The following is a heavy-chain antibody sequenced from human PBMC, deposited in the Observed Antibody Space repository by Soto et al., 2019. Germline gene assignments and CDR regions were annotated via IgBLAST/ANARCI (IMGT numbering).Heavy chain of an antibody. CDR2: IKSDTDGGRT. J-gene: IGHJ4*02. Sequence: PGGSLRLSCAASGFTFSNAWMNWVRQAPGKGLEWVGRIKSDTDGGRTDYAAPVKGRFTISRDDSKNTLYLQMNSLKTEDTAVYYCTTDFYDSSGFRCWGQGTLVTVSS. CDR1: GFTFSNAW. CDR3: TTDFYDSSGFRC. V-gene: IGHV3-15*07. D-gene: IGHD3-22*01.